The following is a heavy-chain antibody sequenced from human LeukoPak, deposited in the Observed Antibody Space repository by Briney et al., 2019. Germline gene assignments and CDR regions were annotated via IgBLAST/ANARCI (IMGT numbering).Heavy chain of an antibody. J-gene: IGHJ6*02. CDR3: ARERGYSYGYGMDV. CDR1: GFTFSSYA. Sequence: GGSLRLSCAASGFTFSSYAMPWVRQAPGKGLEWVAVISYDGSNKYYADSVKGRFTISRDNSKNTLYPQMNSLRAEDTAVYYCARERGYSYGYGMDVWGQGTTVTVSS. CDR2: ISYDGSNK. V-gene: IGHV3-30-3*01. D-gene: IGHD5-18*01.